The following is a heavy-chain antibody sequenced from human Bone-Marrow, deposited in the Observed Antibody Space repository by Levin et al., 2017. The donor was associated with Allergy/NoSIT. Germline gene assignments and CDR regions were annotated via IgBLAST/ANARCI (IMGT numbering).Heavy chain of an antibody. CDR3: ARVARVGGTWSYSYATDV. V-gene: IGHV3-11*01. J-gene: IGHJ6*02. CDR2: MSSSGNDI. Sequence: GGSLRLSCAASGFNLNDFYMTWIRQAPGKGLEWVSYMSSSGNDINYADSMKGRFTISRDNAKNSMFLQMNNVRAEDTALYYCARVARVGGTWSYSYATDVWGQGTTVTVSS. CDR1: GFNLNDFY. D-gene: IGHD1-26*01.